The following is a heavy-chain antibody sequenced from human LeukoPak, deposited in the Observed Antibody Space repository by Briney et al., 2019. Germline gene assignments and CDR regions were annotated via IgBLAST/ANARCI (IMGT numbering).Heavy chain of an antibody. D-gene: IGHD3-22*01. J-gene: IGHJ4*02. V-gene: IGHV3-48*03. Sequence: PGGSLRLSCAASGFTFSSYEMNWVRQAPGKGLEWVSYISSSGNTMYYADTVKGRFTISRDNAKSSLYLQMNSLRAEDTAVYYCARDTCYDSSGRRSVFDYWGQGTLVTVSS. CDR2: ISSSGNTM. CDR3: ARDTCYDSSGRRSVFDY. CDR1: GFTFSSYE.